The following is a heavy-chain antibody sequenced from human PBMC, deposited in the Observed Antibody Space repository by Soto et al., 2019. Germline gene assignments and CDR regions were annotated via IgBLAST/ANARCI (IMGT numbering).Heavy chain of an antibody. CDR3: ARLWTHSGYYYKTSNACDI. CDR1: VYSFTSYW. J-gene: IGHJ3*02. CDR2: IDPSDSYT. V-gene: IGHV5-10-1*01. D-gene: IGHD3-22*01. Sequence: GESLKISCKGPVYSFTSYWISWVRQMPGKGLEWMGRIDPSDSYTNYSPSFQGHVTISADKSISTAYLQWSSLKASDTAMYYCARLWTHSGYYYKTSNACDIWGQGTMVIVSS.